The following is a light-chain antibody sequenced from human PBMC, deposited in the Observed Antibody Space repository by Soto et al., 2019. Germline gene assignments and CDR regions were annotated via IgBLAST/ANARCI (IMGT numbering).Light chain of an antibody. Sequence: IQMTQSPSSLSASVGERVASSCQASQDISSYLNWYQQKPGKAPKLLIYAASSLQSGVPSRFSGSGSGTDFTLTISSLQPEDFATYYCQQSYSTLWTFGQGTKVDIK. J-gene: IGKJ1*01. CDR1: QDISSY. CDR3: QQSYSTLWT. V-gene: IGKV1-39*01. CDR2: AAS.